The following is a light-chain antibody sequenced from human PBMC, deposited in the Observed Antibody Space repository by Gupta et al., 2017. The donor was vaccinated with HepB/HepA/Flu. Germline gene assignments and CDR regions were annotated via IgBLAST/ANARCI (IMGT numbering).Light chain of an antibody. Sequence: EIVLTQSPGTLSLSPGERATLSCRASQNINSNSLAWYQQKFGQAPRLLIYAISTRATGIPDRFSGSGSGTEFTLSVSRREPEDFAVYYCHQEGNSLRTFGQGTKVEAK. V-gene: IGKV3-20*01. CDR1: QNINSNS. CDR2: AIS. CDR3: HQEGNSLRT. J-gene: IGKJ1*01.